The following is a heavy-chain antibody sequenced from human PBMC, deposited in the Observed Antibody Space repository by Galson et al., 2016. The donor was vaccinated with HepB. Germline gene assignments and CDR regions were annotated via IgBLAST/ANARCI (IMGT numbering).Heavy chain of an antibody. CDR2: IYHSEST. D-gene: IGHD6-19*01. J-gene: IGHJ4*02. CDR1: GGSINSGAYY. V-gene: IGHV4-31*03. CDR3: ARESMYGSGRDDDPFDY. Sequence: TLSLTCTVSGGSINSGAYYWSWIRQHPGKGLEWIGYIYHSESTYYNPSLKSRVTISVDTSKNQFSLKLSSVTAADTAVYYCARESMYGSGRDDDPFDYWGQGTLVTVSS.